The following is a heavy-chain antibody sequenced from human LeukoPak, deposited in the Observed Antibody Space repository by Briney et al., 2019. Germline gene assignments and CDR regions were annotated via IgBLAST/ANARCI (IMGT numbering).Heavy chain of an antibody. CDR2: ISYDGSNK. V-gene: IGHV3-30*04. D-gene: IGHD6-13*01. CDR1: GFTFSSYA. J-gene: IGHJ4*02. CDR3: ARDTDSWYFDY. Sequence: GGSLRLSCAASGFTFSSYAMHWVRQAPGKGLEWVAIISYDGSNKYYADSVKGRFTISRDNSKNTLYLQMNSPRAEDTAVYYCARDTDSWYFDYWGQGTLVTVSS.